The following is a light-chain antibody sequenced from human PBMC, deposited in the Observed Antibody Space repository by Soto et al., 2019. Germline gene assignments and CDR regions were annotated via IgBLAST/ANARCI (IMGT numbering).Light chain of an antibody. V-gene: IGLV1-51*01. CDR3: ATWDSSLIAGV. Sequence: QSALTQPPSVSAAPGQTVTISCSGSNSNIGNNYVSWYQHLPGTAPKLLIYDDNKRPSGIPDRFSGTKSGTSATLGISGLQTGDEADYYCATWDSSLIAGVFGGGTKVTVL. CDR1: NSNIGNNY. CDR2: DDN. J-gene: IGLJ2*01.